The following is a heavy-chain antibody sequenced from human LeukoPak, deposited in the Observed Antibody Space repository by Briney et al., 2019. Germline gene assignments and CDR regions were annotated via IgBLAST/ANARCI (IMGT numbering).Heavy chain of an antibody. J-gene: IGHJ4*02. Sequence: SGGSLRLSCAASGFTLSSYAMSWVRQAPGKGLEWVSAISGSGGSTYYADSVKGRFTISRDNSKNTLYLQMNSLRAEDTAVYYCAKGAFDFWSGYPYYFDYWGQGTLVTVSS. V-gene: IGHV3-23*01. D-gene: IGHD3-3*01. CDR1: GFTLSSYA. CDR3: AKGAFDFWSGYPYYFDY. CDR2: ISGSGGST.